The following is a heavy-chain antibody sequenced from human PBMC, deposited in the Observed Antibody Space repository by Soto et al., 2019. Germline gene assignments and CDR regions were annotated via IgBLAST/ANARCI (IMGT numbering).Heavy chain of an antibody. V-gene: IGHV1-8*01. CDR2: MNPNNGNT. CDR1: GYTFTNYD. D-gene: IGHD4-17*01. J-gene: IGHJ4*02. Sequence: GASVKVSCKASGYTFTNYDINWVRQATGQGLEWMGWMNPNNGNTGYAQKFQGRVTMTRDTSINTAYMELSSLRSEDTAVYYCARGPDYGDCDWGQGTLVTVSS. CDR3: ARGPDYGDCD.